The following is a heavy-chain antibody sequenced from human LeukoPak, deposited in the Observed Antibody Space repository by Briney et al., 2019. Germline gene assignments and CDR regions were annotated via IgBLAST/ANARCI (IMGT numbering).Heavy chain of an antibody. Sequence: GGSLRLSCAASGFTFSSYAMSWVRQAPGKGLEWVAFIRYDGSNKYYADSVKGRFTISRDNSKNTLYLQMNSLRAEDTAVYYCAKVSTAVVTPYEWGQETLVTVSS. J-gene: IGHJ4*02. CDR3: AKVSTAVVTPYE. V-gene: IGHV3-30*02. CDR1: GFTFSSYA. CDR2: IRYDGSNK. D-gene: IGHD4-23*01.